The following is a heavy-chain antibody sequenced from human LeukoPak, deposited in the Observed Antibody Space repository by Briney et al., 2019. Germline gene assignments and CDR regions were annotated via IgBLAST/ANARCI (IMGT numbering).Heavy chain of an antibody. Sequence: GGSLRLSCAASGFTFSSYGMHRVRQAPGKGLEWVAFIRYDGSNKYYADSVKGRFTISRDNSKNTLYLQMNSLRAEDTAVYYCAKGLTGGYCYGYGIDYWGQGTLVTVSS. D-gene: IGHD5-18*01. V-gene: IGHV3-30*02. CDR2: IRYDGSNK. J-gene: IGHJ4*02. CDR3: AKGLTGGYCYGYGIDY. CDR1: GFTFSSYG.